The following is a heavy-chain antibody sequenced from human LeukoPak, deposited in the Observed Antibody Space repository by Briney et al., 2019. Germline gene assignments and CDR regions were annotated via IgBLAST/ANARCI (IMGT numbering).Heavy chain of an antibody. CDR1: GYTFTSYG. CDR3: ARVIGSSWYYGYVDY. CDR2: ISAYNGNT. Sequence: ASVKVFCKASGYTFTSYGISWVRQAPGQGLEWMGWISAYNGNTYYAQKLQGRVTMPTDTSTSTAYMELRSLRSDDTAVYYCARVIGSSWYYGYVDYWGQGTLVTVSS. J-gene: IGHJ4*02. V-gene: IGHV1-18*01. D-gene: IGHD6-13*01.